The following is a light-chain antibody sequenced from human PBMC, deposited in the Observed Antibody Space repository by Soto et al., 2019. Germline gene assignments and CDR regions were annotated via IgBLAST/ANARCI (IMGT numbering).Light chain of an antibody. CDR3: QQTYSTPRT. J-gene: IGKJ1*01. Sequence: DIQMTQSQSSRSASVGDRVTITCRASQSISSYLNWYQHKPGKAPNLLIYAASSLQSGVPSRFSGSASGTDFTLTISSLQPEDFATYYCQQTYSTPRTFGQGTKVEIK. V-gene: IGKV1-39*01. CDR1: QSISSY. CDR2: AAS.